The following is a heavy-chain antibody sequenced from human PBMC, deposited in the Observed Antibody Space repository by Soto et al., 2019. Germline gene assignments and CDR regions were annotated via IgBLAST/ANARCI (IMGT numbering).Heavy chain of an antibody. D-gene: IGHD6-19*01. J-gene: IGHJ4*02. CDR3: TQTSGHSSTGADN. Sequence: QITLRESGPALVKPTQTLTLTCTFSGFSLSTNGVAVGWIRQPPGKALEWLALIFWDDDARYSPSLKSRLTITSDTSKNQAVLIMTNMDPVDTGAYDCTQTSGHSSTGADNWGQGTQVTVSS. V-gene: IGHV2-5*02. CDR2: IFWDDDA. CDR1: GFSLSTNGVA.